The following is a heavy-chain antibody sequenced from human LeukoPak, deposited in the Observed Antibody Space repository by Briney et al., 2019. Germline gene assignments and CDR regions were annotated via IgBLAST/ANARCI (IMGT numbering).Heavy chain of an antibody. CDR1: GFTFNNYA. J-gene: IGHJ4*02. V-gene: IGHV3-30*01. CDR2: ISYDGSKK. Sequence: GRSLRFSCAASGFTFNNYAMHWVRQAPGKGLEWVAVISYDGSKKYYADSVKGRFTISRDNSTNTLFLQMDSLRTEDTAVYYCSRARITKQVVVNRIDYWGQGTLVTVSS. D-gene: IGHD3-22*01. CDR3: SRARITKQVVVNRIDY.